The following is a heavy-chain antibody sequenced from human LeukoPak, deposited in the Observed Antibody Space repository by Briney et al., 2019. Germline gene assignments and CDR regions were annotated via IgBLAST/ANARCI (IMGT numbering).Heavy chain of an antibody. J-gene: IGHJ3*02. CDR1: GFTVSSNY. V-gene: IGHV3-21*01. Sequence: GGSLRLSCAASGFTVSSNYMNWVGQAPGKGLEWVSSISISSNYIYYTDSVKGRFTISRDNAKSSLYLQMNSLRAEDTAVYYCARGSRFGVVERDAFDIWGQGTMVTVSS. CDR3: ARGSRFGVVERDAFDI. D-gene: IGHD3-3*01. CDR2: ISISSNYI.